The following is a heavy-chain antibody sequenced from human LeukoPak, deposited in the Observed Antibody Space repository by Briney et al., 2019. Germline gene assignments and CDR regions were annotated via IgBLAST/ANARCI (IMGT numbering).Heavy chain of an antibody. Sequence: SETLSLTCTVSGVSTTNGIYYWAWIRQPPGKGLEWIGSVHNVGSTYYNLSLRSRVTMSIDTSKNQFSLKLSSVTAADTAVYYCASQVLRLNMDVWGKGTTVTVSS. CDR1: GVSTTNGIYY. D-gene: IGHD3-3*01. V-gene: IGHV4-39*01. J-gene: IGHJ6*03. CDR2: VHNVGST. CDR3: ASQVLRLNMDV.